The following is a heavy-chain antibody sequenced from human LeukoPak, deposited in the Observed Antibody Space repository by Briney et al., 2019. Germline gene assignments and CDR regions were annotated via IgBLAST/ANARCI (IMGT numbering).Heavy chain of an antibody. Sequence: SETLSLTCTVSGGSISSSSYYWGWIRQPPGKGLEWIGSIYYSGSTYYNPSLKSRVTISVDTSKNQFSLKLSSVTAADTAVCYCARGEIAAAGAYYYYYYGMDVWGQGTTVTVSS. CDR3: ARGEIAAAGAYYYYYYGMDV. CDR2: IYYSGST. CDR1: GGSISSSSYY. D-gene: IGHD6-13*01. V-gene: IGHV4-39*07. J-gene: IGHJ6*02.